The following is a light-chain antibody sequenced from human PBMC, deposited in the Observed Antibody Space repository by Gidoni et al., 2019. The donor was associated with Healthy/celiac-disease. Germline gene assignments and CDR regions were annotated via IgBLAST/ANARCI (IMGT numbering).Light chain of an antibody. V-gene: IGKV3-20*01. CDR2: GAT. CDR1: QSVSSSY. CDR3: PPYGSSPLFT. Sequence: EIVLTQSLGTLALSPGERATLSCRASQSVSSSYLAWSQQKPGQAPRLHISGATSSATDIPDRYSRSGSETDFTLTIRRLEPEDFAVYYCPPYGSSPLFTFGPXTKVDIK. J-gene: IGKJ3*01.